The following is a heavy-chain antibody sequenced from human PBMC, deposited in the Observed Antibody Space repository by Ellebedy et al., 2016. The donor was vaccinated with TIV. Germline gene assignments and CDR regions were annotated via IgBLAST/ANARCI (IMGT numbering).Heavy chain of an antibody. CDR3: AKFSRDMVATIPVPQIDY. J-gene: IGHJ4*02. CDR1: GFTFSSYA. V-gene: IGHV3-23*01. D-gene: IGHD5-12*01. CDR2: ISGRGGST. Sequence: GESLKISCAASGFTFSSYAMSWVRQAPGKGLEWVSGISGRGGSTYYADSVKGRFTISRDNSKNTLDLQMNSLRAEDTAVYYCAKFSRDMVATIPVPQIDYWGQGTLVTVSS.